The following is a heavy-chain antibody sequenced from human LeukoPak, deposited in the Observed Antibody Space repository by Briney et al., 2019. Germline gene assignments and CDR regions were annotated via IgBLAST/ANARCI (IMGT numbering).Heavy chain of an antibody. V-gene: IGHV3-30*18. D-gene: IGHD6-19*01. J-gene: IGHJ5*02. CDR3: AKAHSGGWYNWFDP. Sequence: GGSLRLSCAASGFTFSSYGMHWVRQAPGKGLEWVAVISYDGSNKYYADSVKGRFTISRDNSKNTLYLQMNSLRAEDTAVFYCAKAHSGGWYNWFDPWGQGTLVTVSS. CDR1: GFTFSSYG. CDR2: ISYDGSNK.